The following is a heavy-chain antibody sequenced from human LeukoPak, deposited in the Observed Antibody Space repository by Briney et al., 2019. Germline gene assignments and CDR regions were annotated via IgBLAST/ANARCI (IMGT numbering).Heavy chain of an antibody. D-gene: IGHD3-22*01. V-gene: IGHV4-59*08. J-gene: IGHJ5*02. CDR3: ARYYYDSSGYFGDWFDP. CDR1: GGSISSYY. Sequence: KPSETLSLTCTVSGGSISSYYWRWIRPPQGKGLEGIGYIYYSGSPNYTPSLKSRVTISVDTSKNQFSLKLSSVTAADTAVYYCARYYYDSSGYFGDWFDPWGQGTLVTVSS. CDR2: IYYSGSP.